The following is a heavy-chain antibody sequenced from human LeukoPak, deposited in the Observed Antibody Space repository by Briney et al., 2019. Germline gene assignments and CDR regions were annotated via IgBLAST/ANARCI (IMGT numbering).Heavy chain of an antibody. V-gene: IGHV4-39*01. D-gene: IGHD3-16*01. CDR3: ARHYGYTNWYFDL. CDR2: IYYSGNT. CDR1: GGSISSSSYY. J-gene: IGHJ2*01. Sequence: SETLSLTCTVSGGSISSSSYYWGWIRQPPGKGLEWIGSIYYSGNTYYNPSLKSRVTISVDTSKNQFSLKLSSVTAADTAVYYCARHYGYTNWYFDLWGRGTLVTVSS.